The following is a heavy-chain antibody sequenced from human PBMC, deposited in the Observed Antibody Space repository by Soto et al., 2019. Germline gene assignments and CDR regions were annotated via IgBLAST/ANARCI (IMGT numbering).Heavy chain of an antibody. Sequence: GASVKVSCKASGYTFTGYYMHWVRQAPGQGLEWMGWINPNSGGTNYAQKFQGWVTMTRDTSISTAYMELSRLRSDDTAVYYCARDFPGMAVAGTSSWFDPWGQGTLVTVSS. CDR3: ARDFPGMAVAGTSSWFDP. V-gene: IGHV1-2*04. CDR1: GYTFTGYY. J-gene: IGHJ5*02. D-gene: IGHD6-19*01. CDR2: INPNSGGT.